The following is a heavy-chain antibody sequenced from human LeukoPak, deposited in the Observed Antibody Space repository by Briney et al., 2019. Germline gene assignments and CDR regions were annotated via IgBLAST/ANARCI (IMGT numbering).Heavy chain of an antibody. CDR3: AKNRLLWFGELDY. V-gene: IGHV3-23*01. Sequence: PGGSLSLSCVASGFTFSSYAMSWVRQAPGKGLEWVSVISATGGDTYYADSVKGRFTISRDNSKNTVYLQMNSLRAEDTAIYYCAKNRLLWFGELDYWGQGTLLTVSS. J-gene: IGHJ4*02. CDR2: ISATGGDT. D-gene: IGHD3-10*01. CDR1: GFTFSSYA.